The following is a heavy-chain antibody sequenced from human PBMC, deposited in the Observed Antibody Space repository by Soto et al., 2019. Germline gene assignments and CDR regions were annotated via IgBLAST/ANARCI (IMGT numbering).Heavy chain of an antibody. CDR2: IIPIFGTA. J-gene: IGHJ6*02. V-gene: IGHV1-69*06. D-gene: IGHD1-1*01. CDR1: GGTFSSYA. CDR3: ARETLTTGNSVYGMDV. Sequence: QVQLGQAGAEVKKPGSSVKVSCKASGGTFSSYAISWVRQAPGQGLEWMGGIIPIFGTANYAQTCKGRVTITADKSTSTDYMELSSLRSEDTAVYYCARETLTTGNSVYGMDVWGQGTTVTVSS.